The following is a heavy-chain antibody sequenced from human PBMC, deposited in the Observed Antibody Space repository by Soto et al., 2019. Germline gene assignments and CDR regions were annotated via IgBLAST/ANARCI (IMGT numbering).Heavy chain of an antibody. CDR2: ISYDGSNK. CDR1: VFTFGSFG. CDR3: AKGGSYSNYISGALDV. J-gene: IGHJ6*02. Sequence: GGSLRLSCAASVFTFGSFGMHWVRQAPGKALEWVAVISYDGSNKHYADSVKGRLTISRDNSKNTLYLQMNSLRVEDAAVYYCAKGGSYSNYISGALDVWGQGTTVTVSS. V-gene: IGHV3-30*18. D-gene: IGHD4-4*01.